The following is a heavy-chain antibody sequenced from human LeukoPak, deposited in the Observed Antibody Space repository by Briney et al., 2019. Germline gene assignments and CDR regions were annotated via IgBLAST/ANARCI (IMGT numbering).Heavy chain of an antibody. V-gene: IGHV1-2*02. CDR2: INPNSGVT. D-gene: IGHD6-13*01. CDR1: GYTFTGYY. CDR3: ARDRGLIAAAYGFDS. Sequence: ASVKVSCKASGYTFTGYYMHWVRQAPGQGLEWMGRINPNSGVTNYAQKFQGRVTMTRDTSISTAYMELSRLRSDDPAVYYGARDRGLIAAAYGFDSWGQGTLVTVSS. J-gene: IGHJ4*02.